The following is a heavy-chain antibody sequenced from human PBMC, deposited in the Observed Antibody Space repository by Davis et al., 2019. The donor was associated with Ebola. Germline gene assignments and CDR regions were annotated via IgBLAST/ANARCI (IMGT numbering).Heavy chain of an antibody. V-gene: IGHV4-61*01. J-gene: IGHJ5*02. CDR3: ARHDYDYVWGSYPPNWFDP. Sequence: MPGGSLRLSCTVSGASVSSNSYYWNWIRQPPGKGLEWIGYVYYSGSTNYNPSLKSRVTISVDTSKNQFSLKLSSVTAADTAVYYCARHDYDYVWGSYPPNWFDPWGQGTLVTVSS. CDR2: VYYSGST. CDR1: GASVSSNSYY. D-gene: IGHD3-16*02.